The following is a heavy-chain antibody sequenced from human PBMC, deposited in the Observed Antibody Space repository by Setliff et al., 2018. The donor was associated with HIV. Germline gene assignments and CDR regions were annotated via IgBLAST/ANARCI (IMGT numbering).Heavy chain of an antibody. V-gene: IGHV4-28*03. Sequence: SETLSLTCSVSAYSIIINEWWGWIRQTPGKGLEWIGYIHYDGVTHYNSSLKSRVTISVDTSKNQFSLRLSSVTAVDTAVYYCVRVNYVRAYNNWFDPWGQGILVTVSS. J-gene: IGHJ5*02. D-gene: IGHD4-4*01. CDR1: AYSIIINEW. CDR2: IHYDGVT. CDR3: VRVNYVRAYNNWFDP.